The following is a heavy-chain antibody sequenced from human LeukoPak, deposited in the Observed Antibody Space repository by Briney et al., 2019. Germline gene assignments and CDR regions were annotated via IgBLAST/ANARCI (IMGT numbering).Heavy chain of an antibody. Sequence: SETLSLTCAVYGGSFSGYYWSWIRQPPGKGLEWIGEINHSGSTNYNPSLKSRVTISVDTSKNQFSLKLSSVTAADTAVYYCAREAPGGAAAGTVDYWGRGTLVTVSS. CDR1: GGSFSGYY. CDR2: INHSGST. CDR3: AREAPGGAAAGTVDY. D-gene: IGHD6-13*01. J-gene: IGHJ4*02. V-gene: IGHV4-34*01.